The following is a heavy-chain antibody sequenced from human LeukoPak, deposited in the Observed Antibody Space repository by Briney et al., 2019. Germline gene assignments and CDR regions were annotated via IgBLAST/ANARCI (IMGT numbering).Heavy chain of an antibody. D-gene: IGHD6-13*01. CDR3: ARGAYSSSWYVGQVYYYYGMDV. J-gene: IGHJ6*02. CDR2: INHSGST. V-gene: IGHV4-34*01. Sequence: KSSETLSLTCAVYGGSFSGYYWSWIRQPPGKGLEWIGEINHSGSTNYNPSLKSRVTISVDTSENQFSLKLSSVTAADTAVYYCARGAYSSSWYVGQVYYYYGMDVWSQGTTATVSS. CDR1: GGSFSGYY.